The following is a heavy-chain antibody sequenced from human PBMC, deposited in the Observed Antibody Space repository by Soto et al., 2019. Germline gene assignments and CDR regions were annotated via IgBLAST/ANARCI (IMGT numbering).Heavy chain of an antibody. D-gene: IGHD1-1*01. V-gene: IGHV4-39*01. J-gene: IGHJ4*02. CDR2: IYYSGRT. Sequence: QLRLQESGPGLVKSSETLSLTCTVSGGSVRSSSYYWGWIRQPPGKGLEWIASIYYSGRTHNNPALKRRLTLSKDTSTLKLSLTKESMTSADTAVYYCALHDGVATSGRTLAYWGQGELRTVSS. CDR3: ALHDGVATSGRTLAY. CDR1: GGSVRSSSYY.